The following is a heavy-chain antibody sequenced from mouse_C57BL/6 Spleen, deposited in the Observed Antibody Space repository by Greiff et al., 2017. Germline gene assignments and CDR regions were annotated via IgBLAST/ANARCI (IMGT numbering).Heavy chain of an antibody. CDR1: GYTFTSYW. D-gene: IGHD1-1*01. V-gene: IGHV1-50*01. J-gene: IGHJ2*01. CDR3: ARDPHYGRSPFDY. Sequence: QVQLQQPGAELVKPGASVKLSCKASGYTFTSYWMQWVKQRPGQGLEWIGEIDPSDSYTNYNQKFKGKATLTVDTSSSTAYMQLSSLTSEDSAVYYCARDPHYGRSPFDYWGQGTTLTVSS. CDR2: IDPSDSYT.